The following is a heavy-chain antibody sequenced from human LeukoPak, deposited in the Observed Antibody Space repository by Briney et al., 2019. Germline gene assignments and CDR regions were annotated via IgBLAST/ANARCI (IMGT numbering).Heavy chain of an antibody. J-gene: IGHJ6*02. CDR3: ARHCSGGSCYPGYHYYGMDV. Sequence: SETLSLTCTVSGGSISSYYWSWIRQPPGKGLEWIGYIYYSGSTNYNPSLKSRVTISVDASKNQFSLKLSSVTAADTAVYYCARHCSGGSCYPGYHYYGMDVWGQGTTVTVSS. V-gene: IGHV4-59*08. D-gene: IGHD2-15*01. CDR2: IYYSGST. CDR1: GGSISSYY.